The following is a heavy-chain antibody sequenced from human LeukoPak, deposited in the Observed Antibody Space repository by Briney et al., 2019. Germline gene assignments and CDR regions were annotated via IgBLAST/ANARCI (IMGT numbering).Heavy chain of an antibody. CDR2: ISAYNGNT. V-gene: IGHV1-18*01. CDR3: ARTNDYGDYVELWNWYFDL. Sequence: GASVKVSCKASDYTFTSYGISWVRQAPGQGLEWMGWISAYNGNTNYAQKLQGRVTMTTDTSTSTAYMELRSLRSDDTAVYYCARTNDYGDYVELWNWYFDLWGRGTLVTVSS. D-gene: IGHD4-17*01. J-gene: IGHJ2*01. CDR1: DYTFTSYG.